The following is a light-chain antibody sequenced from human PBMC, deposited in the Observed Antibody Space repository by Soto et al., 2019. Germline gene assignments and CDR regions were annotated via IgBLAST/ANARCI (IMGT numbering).Light chain of an antibody. V-gene: IGLV2-23*01. CDR2: EGS. Sequence: QYALTQPASVSGSPGQSNTISCTGTSSDVGSYNLVSWYQQHPGKAPKIMIYEGSKRPSGVSNRFSGSTSGNTASLTISGLQDEDEADYYCCSYAGSSTLSVFGTGPKVTVI. J-gene: IGLJ1*01. CDR3: CSYAGSSTLSV. CDR1: SSDVGSYNL.